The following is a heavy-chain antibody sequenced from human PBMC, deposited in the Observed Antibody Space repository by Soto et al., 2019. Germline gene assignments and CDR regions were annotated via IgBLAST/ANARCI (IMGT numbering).Heavy chain of an antibody. CDR1: GFTFSTYW. CDR2: INSDGSST. Sequence: GGSLRLSCAASGFTFSTYWMHWVRQTSGKGLVWVSRINSDGSSTIYADSVKGRFTISRDNAKNTLYLLMNSLTVEDTAVYYCARGGSPFDYWGQGALVTVSS. D-gene: IGHD3-10*01. V-gene: IGHV3-74*01. J-gene: IGHJ4*02. CDR3: ARGGSPFDY.